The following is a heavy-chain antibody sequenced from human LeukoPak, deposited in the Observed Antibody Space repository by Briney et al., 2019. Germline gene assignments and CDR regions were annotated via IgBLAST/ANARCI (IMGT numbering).Heavy chain of an antibody. J-gene: IGHJ4*02. Sequence: ASVKVSCKASGYTFTSYGISWVRQAPGQGLEWMGWISTYKGNTNYAQKLQGRVTVTTDTSTSTVYMELRSLRSDDTAVYYCGRSMDSSTSRLVEYWGQGTLVTVSS. D-gene: IGHD6-6*01. CDR2: ISTYKGNT. V-gene: IGHV1-18*01. CDR3: GRSMDSSTSRLVEY. CDR1: GYTFTSYG.